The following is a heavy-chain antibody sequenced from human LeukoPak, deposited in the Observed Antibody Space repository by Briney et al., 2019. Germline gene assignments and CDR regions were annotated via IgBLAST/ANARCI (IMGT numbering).Heavy chain of an antibody. CDR1: GGSISSRSSY. Sequence: SETLSLTCTVSGGSISSRSSYWAWIRQPPGKGLEWIGSIYYSGSTYYNPSLKSRLTISVDTSKNQFSLKLNSVTAADTAVYYCARAGDYYYYYYMDVWGKGTTVTVSS. CDR3: ARAGDYYYYYYMDV. J-gene: IGHJ6*03. V-gene: IGHV4-39*01. CDR2: IYYSGST.